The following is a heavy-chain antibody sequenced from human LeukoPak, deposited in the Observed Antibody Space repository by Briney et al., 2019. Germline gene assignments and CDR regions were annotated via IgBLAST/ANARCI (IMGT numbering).Heavy chain of an antibody. CDR3: AKDQNTGYANNWFDP. Sequence: ASVKVSCKASGYSFTGDYIHFMGQAPGPGLESMGWINPNNGGTNFAQKFQGRVTMTRDTSISTAYMELSRLRSDDTAIYYCAKDQNTGYANNWFDPWGQGTLVTVSS. D-gene: IGHD5-12*01. CDR2: INPNNGGT. CDR1: GYSFTGDY. J-gene: IGHJ5*02. V-gene: IGHV1-2*02.